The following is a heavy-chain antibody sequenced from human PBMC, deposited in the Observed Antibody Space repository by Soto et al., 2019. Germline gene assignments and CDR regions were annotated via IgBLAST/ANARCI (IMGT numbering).Heavy chain of an antibody. J-gene: IGHJ6*02. CDR2: IDPSDSYT. D-gene: IGHD2-8*01. V-gene: IGHV5-10-1*01. Sequence: PGESLKISCKGSGYSFTSYWISWVRQMPGKGLEWMGRIDPSDSYTNYSPSFQGHVTISADKSISTAYLQWSSLKASDTAMYYCARLKKSMMVYAIQSRYYYYGMDVWGQGTTVTVSS. CDR1: GYSFTSYW. CDR3: ARLKKSMMVYAIQSRYYYYGMDV.